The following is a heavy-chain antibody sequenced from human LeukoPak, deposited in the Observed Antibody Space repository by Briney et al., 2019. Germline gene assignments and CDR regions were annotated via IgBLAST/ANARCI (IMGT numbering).Heavy chain of an antibody. D-gene: IGHD2-15*01. CDR3: ARALPDIVVVVAIFDD. V-gene: IGHV4-31*03. CDR1: GGSISSGGYY. J-gene: IGHJ4*02. CDR2: IYYSGST. Sequence: PSETLSLTCTVSGGSISSGGYYWSWIRQHPGKGLEWIGYIYYSGSTYYNPSLKSRVTISVDTSKNQFSLKLSSVTAADTAVYYCARALPDIVVVVAIFDDWGQGTLVTVSS.